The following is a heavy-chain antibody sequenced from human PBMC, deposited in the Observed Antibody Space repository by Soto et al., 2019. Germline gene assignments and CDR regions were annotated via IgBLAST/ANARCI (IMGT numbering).Heavy chain of an antibody. CDR1: GGTFNTYA. CDR3: AREAPYRGTTSHFDY. CDR2: IIPMFGTA. J-gene: IGHJ4*02. Sequence: QVQLVQSGADVKKPGASVKVSCKASGGTFNTYAIIWVRQAPGQGLEWMGGIIPMFGTANYAQKFQGRVTIIADESTSTAYMELSRLRSEDTAVYYCAREAPYRGTTSHFDYWGQGTLVTVSS. V-gene: IGHV1-69*01. D-gene: IGHD1-7*01.